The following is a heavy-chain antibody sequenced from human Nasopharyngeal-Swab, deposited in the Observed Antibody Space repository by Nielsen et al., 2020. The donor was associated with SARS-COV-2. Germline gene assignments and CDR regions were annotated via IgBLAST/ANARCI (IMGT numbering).Heavy chain of an antibody. Sequence: SETLSLTCAVSGGSFSGYYWSWIRQPPGKGLEWIGEINHSGSTNYNPSLKSRVTISVDTSKNQFSLKLSSVTAADTAVYYCARGGIAARPDYFDYWGQGTLVTV. CDR1: GGSFSGYY. CDR2: INHSGST. CDR3: ARGGIAARPDYFDY. J-gene: IGHJ4*02. V-gene: IGHV4-34*01. D-gene: IGHD6-6*01.